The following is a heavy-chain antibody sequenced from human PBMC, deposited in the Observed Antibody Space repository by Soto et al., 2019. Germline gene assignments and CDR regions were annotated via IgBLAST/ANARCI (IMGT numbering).Heavy chain of an antibody. J-gene: IGHJ6*02. D-gene: IGHD3-10*01. CDR3: ARDTWGFMVRGEYYYGMDV. CDR2: ISYDGSDK. CDR1: GFTFSSYA. V-gene: IGHV3-30-3*01. Sequence: GGSLRLSCAASGFTFSSYAMHWVRQAPGKGLEWVAVISYDGSDKYYADSVKGRFTISRDNSKNTLYLQMNSLRAEDTTVYYCARDTWGFMVRGEYYYGMDVWGQGTTVTVSS.